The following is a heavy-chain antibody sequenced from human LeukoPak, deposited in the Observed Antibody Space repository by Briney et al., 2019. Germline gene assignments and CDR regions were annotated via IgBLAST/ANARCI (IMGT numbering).Heavy chain of an antibody. CDR1: GYTFTSYD. V-gene: IGHV1-8*03. D-gene: IGHD6-19*01. CDR2: MNPNSGNT. Sequence: ASVKVSCKASGYTFTSYDINWVRQATGQGLEWMGWMNPNSGNTGYAQKFQGRVTITRNTSISTAYMELSSLRSEDTAVYYCARGSPGAGYYYYYMDVWGKGTTVTVSS. J-gene: IGHJ6*03. CDR3: ARGSPGAGYYYYYMDV.